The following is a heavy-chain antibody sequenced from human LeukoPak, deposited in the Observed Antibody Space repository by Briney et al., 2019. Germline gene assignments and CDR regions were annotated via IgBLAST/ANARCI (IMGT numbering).Heavy chain of an antibody. CDR1: GFTLSSYA. CDR2: ISYDGSNK. CDR3: ARDPPSSS. D-gene: IGHD6-13*01. Sequence: GGSLRLSCAASGFTLSSYAMHWVRQAPGKGLEWVAVISYDGSNKYYADSVKGRFTISRDNSKNTLYLQMNSLRAEDTAVYYCARDPPSSSWGQGTLVTVSS. J-gene: IGHJ4*02. V-gene: IGHV3-30-3*01.